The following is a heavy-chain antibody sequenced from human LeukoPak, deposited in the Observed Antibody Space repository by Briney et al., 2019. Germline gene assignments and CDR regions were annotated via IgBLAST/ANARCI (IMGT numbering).Heavy chain of an antibody. CDR1: GGTFSSYA. CDR2: IIPIFGTA. CDR3: ASPLWFGARYYYMDV. J-gene: IGHJ6*03. D-gene: IGHD3-10*01. V-gene: IGHV1-69*13. Sequence: SVKVSCKASGGTFSSYAISWVRQAPGQGLEWMGGIIPIFGTANYAQKFQGRVTIPADESTSTAYMELSSLRSEDTAVYYCASPLWFGARYYYMDVWGKGTTVTVSS.